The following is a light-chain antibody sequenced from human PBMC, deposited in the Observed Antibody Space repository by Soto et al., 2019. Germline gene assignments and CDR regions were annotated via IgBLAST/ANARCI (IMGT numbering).Light chain of an antibody. V-gene: IGKV3-15*01. Sequence: ELVLTQSPATLSLSPGERATLSCRASQTVSTSVAWYQQKPGQAPRLLIYGASTRATGIPARFSGSGSGTEFTLTISSLQSEDFAVYYCQQYNNWPPAITFGQGTRLEIK. CDR1: QTVSTS. CDR3: QQYNNWPPAIT. CDR2: GAS. J-gene: IGKJ5*01.